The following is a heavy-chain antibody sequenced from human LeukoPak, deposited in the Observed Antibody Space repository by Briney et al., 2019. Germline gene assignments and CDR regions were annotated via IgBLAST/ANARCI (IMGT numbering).Heavy chain of an antibody. Sequence: SETLSLTCTVSGGSISSYYWSWIRQPPGKGLEWIGYIYYSGSTNYNPSLKSRVTISVDTSKNQLSLKLSSVTAADTAVYYCARVSFGESYYDYWGQGTLVTVSS. D-gene: IGHD3-10*01. J-gene: IGHJ4*02. CDR3: ARVSFGESYYDY. CDR2: IYYSGST. CDR1: GGSISSYY. V-gene: IGHV4-59*01.